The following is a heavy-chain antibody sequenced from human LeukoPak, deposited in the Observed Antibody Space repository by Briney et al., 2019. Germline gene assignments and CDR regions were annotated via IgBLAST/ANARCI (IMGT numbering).Heavy chain of an antibody. CDR1: GGSISSSSYY. V-gene: IGHV4-39*07. J-gene: IGHJ4*02. CDR2: IYYSGST. D-gene: IGHD2-2*01. Sequence: SETLSLTCTVSGGSISSSSYYWGWIRQPPGKGLEWIGCIYYSGSTYYNPSLKSRVTISVDTSKNQFSLKLSSVTAADTAVYYCARAPSYCSSTSCHSFDYWGQGTLVTVSS. CDR3: ARAPSYCSSTSCHSFDY.